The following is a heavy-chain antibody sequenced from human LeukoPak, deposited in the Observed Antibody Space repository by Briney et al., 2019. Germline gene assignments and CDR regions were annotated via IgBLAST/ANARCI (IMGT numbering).Heavy chain of an antibody. CDR2: IIPILGIA. V-gene: IGHV1-69*04. Sequence: SVKVCCKASGGTFSSYAISWVRPAPGQGLGWMGRIIPILGIANYAQKLQGRVTITADKSTRTAYMELSSLRSEDTAVYYCARDPRITMVRGVILEVGDYRGQGTLVTVSS. CDR1: GGTFSSYA. J-gene: IGHJ4*02. CDR3: ARDPRITMVRGVILEVGDY. D-gene: IGHD3-10*01.